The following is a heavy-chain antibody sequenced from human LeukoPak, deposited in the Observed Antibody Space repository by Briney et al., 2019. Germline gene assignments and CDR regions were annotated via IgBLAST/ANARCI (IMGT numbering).Heavy chain of an antibody. V-gene: IGHV3-23*01. CDR1: GFTFSNYA. CDR3: ARGQLWFDY. CDR2: IGGSGGNT. Sequence: PGGSLRLSCAASGFTFSNYAMSWVRQAPGQGLERVSPIGGSGGNTYYADSVKGRFTISRDNSKNTVYLQMNSLRAEDTAIYYCARGQLWFDYWGQGTLVTVSS. J-gene: IGHJ5*01. D-gene: IGHD1-1*01.